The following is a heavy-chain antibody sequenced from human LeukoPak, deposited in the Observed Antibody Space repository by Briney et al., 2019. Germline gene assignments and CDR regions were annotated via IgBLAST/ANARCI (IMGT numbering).Heavy chain of an antibody. Sequence: GGSLRLSCVDSGFTFTNAWMSWVRQAPGKGLEWIGRIKSKTDGETTNYAEPVRGRFTISRDDSKSAVYLQMNSLKIEDSAVYYCTTDLGTYYHGSQRLIPIDYWGQGTLVTVSS. J-gene: IGHJ4*02. V-gene: IGHV3-15*01. CDR2: IKSKTDGETT. CDR3: TTDLGTYYHGSQRLIPIDY. CDR1: GFTFTNAW. D-gene: IGHD3-10*01.